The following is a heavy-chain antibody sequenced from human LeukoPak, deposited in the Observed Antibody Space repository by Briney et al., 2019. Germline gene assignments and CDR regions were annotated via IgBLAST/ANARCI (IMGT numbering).Heavy chain of an antibody. CDR2: ISAYNGNT. D-gene: IGHD5-18*01. CDR3: ARDGGYGRRYYHHYGMEV. Sequence: YXIXWVRQAPGXGLEWMGWISAYNGNTNYAQNLQDRVTMSTDASTNTAYMEVRSLGSDDTAVYYCARDGGYGRRYYHHYGMEVWGQGTTVTVSS. CDR1: YX. J-gene: IGHJ6*02. V-gene: IGHV1-18*01.